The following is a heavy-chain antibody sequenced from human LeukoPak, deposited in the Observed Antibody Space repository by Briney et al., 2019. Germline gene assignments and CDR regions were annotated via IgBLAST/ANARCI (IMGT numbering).Heavy chain of an antibody. CDR2: IYYSGST. CDR3: ASQYYYGSGSYYPLTDY. Sequence: SETLSLTCTVSGGSISSSSYYWGWIRQPPGKGLEWIGSIYYSGSTYYNPSLKSRVTISVDTSKNQFSLKLSSVTAADTAVYYCASQYYYGSGSYYPLTDYWGQGTLVTVSS. J-gene: IGHJ4*02. CDR1: GGSISSSSYY. V-gene: IGHV4-39*01. D-gene: IGHD3-10*01.